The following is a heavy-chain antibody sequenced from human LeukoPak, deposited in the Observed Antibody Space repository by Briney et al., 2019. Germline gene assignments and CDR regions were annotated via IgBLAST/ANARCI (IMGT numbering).Heavy chain of an antibody. Sequence: PGRSLRLSCAASGFTFSSYAMHWVRQAPGKGLEWVAVISYDGSNKYYADSVKGRFTISRDNSKNTLYLQMNSLRAEDTAVYYCARRGWGYYDSSGYYLNYYFDYWGQGTLVTVSS. V-gene: IGHV3-30*04. D-gene: IGHD3-22*01. CDR1: GFTFSSYA. CDR3: ARRGWGYYDSSGYYLNYYFDY. CDR2: ISYDGSNK. J-gene: IGHJ4*02.